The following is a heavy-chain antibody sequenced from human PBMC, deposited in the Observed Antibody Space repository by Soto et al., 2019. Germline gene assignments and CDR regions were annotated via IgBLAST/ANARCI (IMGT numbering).Heavy chain of an antibody. CDR3: TPDSSSWAYHYYFGMDV. D-gene: IGHD2-2*01. CDR2: IIPIFGTA. V-gene: IGHV1-69*06. CDR1: GGTFSSYA. J-gene: IGHJ6*02. Sequence: GASVKVSCKASGGTFSSYAISWVRQAPGQGLEWMGGIIPIFGTANYAQKFQGRVTITADKSTSTAYMELNSVRTEDTAVYYCTPDSSSWAYHYYFGMDVWGQGTTVTVSS.